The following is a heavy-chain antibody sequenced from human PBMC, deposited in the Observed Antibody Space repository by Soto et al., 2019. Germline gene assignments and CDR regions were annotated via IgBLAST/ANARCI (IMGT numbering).Heavy chain of an antibody. CDR3: AKRQSMVVVAASWFDP. Sequence: GGSLRLSCAASGFTFSSYAMSWVRQAPGKGLEWVSAISGSGGSTYYADSVKGRFTISRDNSKNTLYLQMNSLRAEDTAVYYCAKRQSMVVVAASWFDPWGRGTLVTVSS. V-gene: IGHV3-23*01. D-gene: IGHD2-15*01. CDR2: ISGSGGST. CDR1: GFTFSSYA. J-gene: IGHJ5*02.